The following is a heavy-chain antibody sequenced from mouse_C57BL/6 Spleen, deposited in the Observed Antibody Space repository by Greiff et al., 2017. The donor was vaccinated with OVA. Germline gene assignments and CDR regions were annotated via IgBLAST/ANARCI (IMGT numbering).Heavy chain of an antibody. CDR1: GYAFSSSW. CDR2: IYPGDGDT. D-gene: IGHD2-13*01. V-gene: IGHV1-82*01. J-gene: IGHJ2*01. Sequence: VQLQQSGPELVKPGASVKISCKASGYAFSSSWMNWVKQRPGTGLEWIGGIYPGDGDTNYNGKFKGKATLTADKSSSTAYMQLSSLTSEDSAVYFCARDYGDYVVDYWGQGTTLTVSS. CDR3: ARDYGDYVVDY.